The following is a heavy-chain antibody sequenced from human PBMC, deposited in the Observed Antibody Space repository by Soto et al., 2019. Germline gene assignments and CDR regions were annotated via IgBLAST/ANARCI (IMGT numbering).Heavy chain of an antibody. Sequence: QVQLVESGGGVVQPGRSLRLSCAASGFTFSSYCMHWVRQAPGKGLEWVALIWFDGSDKYYADSVKGRFTISRDNSKNTLYLQLHSLSDDDTAVYYCARLYCSSTSCYSVGAFDIWGQGTMVTVSS. CDR3: ARLYCSSTSCYSVGAFDI. CDR1: GFTFSSYC. CDR2: IWFDGSDK. J-gene: IGHJ3*02. V-gene: IGHV3-33*01. D-gene: IGHD2-2*01.